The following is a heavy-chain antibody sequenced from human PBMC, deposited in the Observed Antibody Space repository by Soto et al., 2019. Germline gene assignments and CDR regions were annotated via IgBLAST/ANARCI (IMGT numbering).Heavy chain of an antibody. CDR3: ARARGAYYDSFYYFDY. D-gene: IGHD3-22*01. CDR2: IDWDDDK. J-gene: IGHJ4*02. Sequence: PTQTLTLTCTFSGFSLSTSGMCVSWIRQPPGKALEWLALIDWDDDKYYSTSLKTRLTISKDTSKNQVVLTMTHKAPVDTATYDCARARGAYYDSFYYFDYWGQGTLVTVSS. V-gene: IGHV2-70*01. CDR1: GFSLSTSGMC.